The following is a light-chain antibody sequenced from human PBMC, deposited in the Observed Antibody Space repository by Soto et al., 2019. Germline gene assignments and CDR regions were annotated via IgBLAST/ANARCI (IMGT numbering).Light chain of an antibody. CDR1: QSVLTN. V-gene: IGKV3-15*01. J-gene: IGKJ1*01. CDR3: QQYHDGPPTLT. CDR2: GAS. Sequence: EIVMTQSPVTLSVSPGERATLSCRASQSVLTNLAWYQQKPGQAPRLVIHGASTRATGIPARISGTGSGTDFALTISSLQSEDLAVYFCQQYHDGPPTLTFGRGTKVEV.